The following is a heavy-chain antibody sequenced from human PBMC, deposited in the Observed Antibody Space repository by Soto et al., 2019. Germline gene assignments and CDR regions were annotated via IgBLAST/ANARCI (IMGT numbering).Heavy chain of an antibody. Sequence: SPTLSLTCSVSGGTINSVEYFWNWISQPPGNGLEWIGSIFYTGSTYYSPSLKSRASMSMDTSKKLFSLRLSSLTAAGTAVYFCARVKATLYRHYFFDYWGQGTPVT. J-gene: IGHJ4*02. D-gene: IGHD5-12*01. CDR2: IFYTGST. CDR1: GGTINSVEYF. V-gene: IGHV4-30-4*01. CDR3: ARVKATLYRHYFFDY.